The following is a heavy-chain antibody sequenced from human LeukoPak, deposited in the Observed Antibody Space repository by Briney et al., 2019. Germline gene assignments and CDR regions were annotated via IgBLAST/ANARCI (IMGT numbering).Heavy chain of an antibody. V-gene: IGHV4-39*01. J-gene: IGHJ4*02. D-gene: IGHD4-11*01. CDR1: GGSISGSSYY. Sequence: SETLSLTCTVSGGSISGSSYYWGWIRQPPGKGLEWIGSIYYSGSTYYKPSLKSRVTMSVDTSKNQFSLKLSSVTAADTAVYYCARPQRYSNYALDYWGQGTQVTVSS. CDR3: ARPQRYSNYALDY. CDR2: IYYSGST.